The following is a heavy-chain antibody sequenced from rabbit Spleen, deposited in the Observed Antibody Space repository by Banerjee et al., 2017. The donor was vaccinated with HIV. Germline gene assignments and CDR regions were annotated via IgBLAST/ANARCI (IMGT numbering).Heavy chain of an antibody. V-gene: IGHV1S40*01. J-gene: IGHJ4*01. CDR3: ARDLVAVIGWNFSL. CDR1: GFSFSSSYY. CDR2: IYTGSSGTT. D-gene: IGHD1-1*01. Sequence: QSLEESGGGLVQPEGSLTLTCTTSGFSFSSSYYMCWVRQAPGKGLESIACIYTGSSGTTYYASWAKGRFTISKTSSTTVTLQMTSLTAADTATYFCARDLVAVIGWNFSLWGQGTLVTVS.